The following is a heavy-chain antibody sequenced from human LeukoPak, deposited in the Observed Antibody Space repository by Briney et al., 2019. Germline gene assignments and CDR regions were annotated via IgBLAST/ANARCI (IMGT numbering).Heavy chain of an antibody. J-gene: IGHJ5*02. D-gene: IGHD2-2*01. CDR3: ARGGYCSSTSCYGLYWFDP. V-gene: IGHV4-59*01. Sequence: PSETLSLTCTVSGGSISSYYWSWIRQPPGKGLEWIGYIYYSGSTNYNPSLKGRVTISVDTSKNQFSLKLSSVTAADTAVYYCARGGYCSSTSCYGLYWFDPWGQGTLVTVSS. CDR1: GGSISSYY. CDR2: IYYSGST.